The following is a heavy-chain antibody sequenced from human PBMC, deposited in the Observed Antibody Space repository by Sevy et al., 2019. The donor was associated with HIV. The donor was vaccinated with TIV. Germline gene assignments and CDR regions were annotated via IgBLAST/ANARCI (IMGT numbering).Heavy chain of an antibody. CDR3: AKGNPSIAGAGTEGMDV. CDR2: ISWSSGSI. D-gene: IGHD6-19*01. CDR1: GFTFDDYA. Sequence: GGSLRLSCAASGFTFDDYAMHWVRQAPGKGLEWVSSISWSSGSIGYADSVKGGFTISRDNAKNSLYLQMNSLRAEDTALYYCAKGNPSIAGAGTEGMDVWGQGTTVTVSS. J-gene: IGHJ6*02. V-gene: IGHV3-9*01.